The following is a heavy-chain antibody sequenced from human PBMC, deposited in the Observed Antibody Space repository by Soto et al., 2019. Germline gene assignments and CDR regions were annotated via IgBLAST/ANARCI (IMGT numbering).Heavy chain of an antibody. CDR2: IYYSGRT. CDR3: AAYLGYCSGGSCYAWVFDS. Sequence: QVQLQESGPGLVKPSETLSLTCTVSGASINSYYWSWIRQPPGKGLEWIGYIYYSGRTNYSPSLKSRVTISVDTSRNQFSLKLSSVTAADTAVYYCAAYLGYCSGGSCYAWVFDSWGQGTLVTVSS. CDR1: GASINSYY. J-gene: IGHJ4*02. D-gene: IGHD2-15*01. V-gene: IGHV4-59*01.